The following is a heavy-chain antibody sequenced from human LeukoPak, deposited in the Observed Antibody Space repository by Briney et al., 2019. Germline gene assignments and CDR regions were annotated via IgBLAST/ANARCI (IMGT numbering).Heavy chain of an antibody. J-gene: IGHJ4*02. Sequence: GGSLRLSCAASGFTFSSYSMNWVRQAPGQGLEWVSSISSSSSYIYYADSVKGRFTISRDNAKDSLYLQMNSLRAEDTAVYYCASGVLGYCISTSCYEGVYWGQGTLVTVSS. CDR3: ASGVLGYCISTSCYEGVY. D-gene: IGHD2-2*01. CDR1: GFTFSSYS. V-gene: IGHV3-21*01. CDR2: ISSSSSYI.